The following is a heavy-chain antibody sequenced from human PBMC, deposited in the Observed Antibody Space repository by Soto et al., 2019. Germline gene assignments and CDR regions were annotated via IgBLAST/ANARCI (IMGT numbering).Heavy chain of an antibody. CDR2: IYPGDSDT. CDR3: ARRLYSGYCSGGSCYGYFQH. J-gene: IGHJ1*01. Sequence: GESLKISCKGSGYSFTSYWIGWVRQMPGKGLEWMGIIYPGDSDTRYSPSFQGQVTISADKSISTAYLQWSSLKASDTAMYYCARRLYSGYCSGGSCYGYFQHWGQGTLVTVSS. CDR1: GYSFTSYW. V-gene: IGHV5-51*01. D-gene: IGHD2-15*01.